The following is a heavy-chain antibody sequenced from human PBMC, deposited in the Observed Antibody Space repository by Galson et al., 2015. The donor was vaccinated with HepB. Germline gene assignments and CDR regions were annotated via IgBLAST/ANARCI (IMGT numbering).Heavy chain of an antibody. CDR3: ANAHDLIWSGYYTD. J-gene: IGHJ4*02. Sequence: SLRLSCAASGFTFSSYAMSWVRQAPGKGLEWVSATSGSGGGTYYADSVKGRFTISRDNSKNTLYLQMNSLRAEDTAVYYCANAHDLIWSGYYTDWGQGTLVTVSS. D-gene: IGHD3-3*01. V-gene: IGHV3-23*01. CDR2: TSGSGGGT. CDR1: GFTFSSYA.